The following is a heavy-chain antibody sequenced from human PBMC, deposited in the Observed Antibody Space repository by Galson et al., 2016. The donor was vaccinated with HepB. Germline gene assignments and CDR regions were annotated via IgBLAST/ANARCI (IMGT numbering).Heavy chain of an antibody. J-gene: IGHJ4*02. D-gene: IGHD2-21*02. CDR2: ITNIGGNT. CDR1: GFTFGNYV. V-gene: IGHV3-23*01. CDR3: AKVDCGGDCKRFDY. Sequence: SLRLSCAASGFTFGNYVMSWFRQAPGKGLEWVSSITNIGGNTYYADSVKGRFTISRDNSKNTLYLQMSSLRAEDTALYYCAKVDCGGDCKRFDYWGQGTLVTVAS.